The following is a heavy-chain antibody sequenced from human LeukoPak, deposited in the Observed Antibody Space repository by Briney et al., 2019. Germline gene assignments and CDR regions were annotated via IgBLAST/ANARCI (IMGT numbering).Heavy chain of an antibody. Sequence: GGSLRLSCAASGFTVSSNYMSWVRQAPGKGLEWVSVIYSGGSTYYADSVEGRFTISTDNSKNTLYLQMNSLRAEDTAVYYCARTGITVVISDAFDIWGQGTMVTVSS. V-gene: IGHV3-66*02. D-gene: IGHD4-23*01. J-gene: IGHJ3*02. CDR1: GFTVSSNY. CDR2: IYSGGST. CDR3: ARTGITVVISDAFDI.